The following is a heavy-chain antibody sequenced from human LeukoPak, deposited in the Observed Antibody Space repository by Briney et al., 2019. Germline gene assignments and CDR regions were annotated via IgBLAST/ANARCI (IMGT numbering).Heavy chain of an antibody. Sequence: PGGTLRLSCEASGFTFSNYGMSWVRQAPGKGLEWVSAISGSGGITKYADSVKGRFTISRDNSKNTMYPQMNSLRAEDTAVYYCAKDAGTYFGTDPFDIWGQGTMVTVSS. CDR1: GFTFSNYG. D-gene: IGHD1/OR15-1a*01. J-gene: IGHJ3*02. CDR3: AKDAGTYFGTDPFDI. V-gene: IGHV3-23*01. CDR2: ISGSGGIT.